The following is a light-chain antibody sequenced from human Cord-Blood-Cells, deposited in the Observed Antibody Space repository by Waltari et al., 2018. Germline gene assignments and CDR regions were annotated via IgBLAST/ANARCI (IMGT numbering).Light chain of an antibody. CDR1: QDISNY. CDR2: DAS. Sequence: DIQMTQSPSSLSASVGDRVTITCRASQDISNYLNWYQQKPGKDPKLLIYDASNLETGVPSRFSGSGSGTDFTFTISSLQPEDIATYYCQQYDNLPYTFGQGTKLEIK. V-gene: IGKV1-33*01. J-gene: IGKJ2*01. CDR3: QQYDNLPYT.